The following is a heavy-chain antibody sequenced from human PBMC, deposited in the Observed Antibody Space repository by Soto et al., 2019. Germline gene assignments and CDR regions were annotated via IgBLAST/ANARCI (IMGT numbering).Heavy chain of an antibody. CDR3: VRGGIAARPFLFDY. CDR1: GFTVSSNY. J-gene: IGHJ4*02. V-gene: IGHV3-53*04. CDR2: IYSGGST. Sequence: GGSLRLSCAASGFTVSSNYMSWVRQAPGKGLEWFSVIYSGGSTYYADSVKGRFTISRHNSKNTLYLQMNSLRAEDTAVYYCVRGGIAARPFLFDYWGQGTLVTVSS. D-gene: IGHD6-6*01.